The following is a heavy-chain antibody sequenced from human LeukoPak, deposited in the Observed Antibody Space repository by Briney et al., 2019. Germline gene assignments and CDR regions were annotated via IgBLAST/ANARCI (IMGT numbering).Heavy chain of an antibody. V-gene: IGHV5-51*01. CDR2: IYPGDSDT. Sequence: GESLKISCNGSGYRFTYYWIGWVRQMPGKGLEGMGIIYPGDSDTRYSPSFQGQVTISADKSINTAHLQWSSLKASDTAMYYCARGAAGTTPGYYYFGLDVWGQGTTVRVSS. CDR3: ARGAAGTTPGYYYFGLDV. J-gene: IGHJ6*02. D-gene: IGHD1-7*01. CDR1: GYRFTYYW.